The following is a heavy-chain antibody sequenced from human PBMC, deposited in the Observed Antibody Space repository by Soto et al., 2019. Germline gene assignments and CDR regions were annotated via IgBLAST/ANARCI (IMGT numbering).Heavy chain of an antibody. CDR1: GFTVSSNY. J-gene: IGHJ4*02. V-gene: IGHV3-66*01. CDR2: IYSGGST. CDR3: ARSSYYDFDY. Sequence: PGGSLRLSCAASGFTVSSNYMSWVRQAPGKGLEWVSVIYSGGSTYYADSVKGRFTISRDNSKNTLYLQMNSLRAKDTAVYYCARSSYYDFDYWGQGTLVTVSS. D-gene: IGHD3-3*01.